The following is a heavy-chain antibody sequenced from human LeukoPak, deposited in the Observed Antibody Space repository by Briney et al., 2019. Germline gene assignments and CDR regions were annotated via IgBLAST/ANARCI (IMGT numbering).Heavy chain of an antibody. D-gene: IGHD3-3*01. Sequence: ASVKVSCKASGYTFTSYGISWVRQAPGQGPEWMGWISAYNGNTNYAQKLQGRVTMTTDTSTSTAYMELRSLRSDDTAVYYCARVLITIFGVVIFTPSFDYWGQGTLVTVSS. V-gene: IGHV1-18*01. CDR1: GYTFTSYG. J-gene: IGHJ4*02. CDR2: ISAYNGNT. CDR3: ARVLITIFGVVIFTPSFDY.